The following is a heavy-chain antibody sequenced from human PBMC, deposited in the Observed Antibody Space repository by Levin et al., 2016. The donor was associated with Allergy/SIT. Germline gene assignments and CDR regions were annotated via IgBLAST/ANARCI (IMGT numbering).Heavy chain of an antibody. CDR3: ARGGIERMDIVATITFDY. CDR2: INHSGST. D-gene: IGHD5-12*01. J-gene: IGHJ4*02. Sequence: WIRQPPGKGLEWIGEINHSGSTNYNPSLKSRVTISVDTSKNQFSLKLSSVTAADTAVYYCARGGIERMDIVATITFDYWGQGTLVTVSS. V-gene: IGHV4-34*01.